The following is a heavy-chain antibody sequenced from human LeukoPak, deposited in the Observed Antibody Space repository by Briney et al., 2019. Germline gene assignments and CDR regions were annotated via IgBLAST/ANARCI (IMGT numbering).Heavy chain of an antibody. Sequence: GGSLRLSCAASGFTFSSYGMHWVRQAPGKGLEWVTFIRYDGSNKYYADSVKGRFTISRDNSKNTLNLHMNSLRAEDTAVYYCARDTTRYWGQGTLVTVSS. J-gene: IGHJ4*02. V-gene: IGHV3-30*02. CDR3: ARDTTRY. D-gene: IGHD1-1*01. CDR2: IRYDGSNK. CDR1: GFTFSSYG.